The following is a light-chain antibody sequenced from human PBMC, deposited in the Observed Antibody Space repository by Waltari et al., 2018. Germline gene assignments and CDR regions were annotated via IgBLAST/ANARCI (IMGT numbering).Light chain of an antibody. CDR2: VNSDGSH. Sequence: QLVLTQSPSASASLGSSVKLTCTLSSGHSSNIIAWHQQQPEKGPRYLMKVNSDGSHSKGDEIPDRFSGSSSGAKRYLTSSSLQSEDEADYNCQTGGHGTWVFGGGTKLTVL. J-gene: IGLJ3*02. CDR1: SGHSSNI. V-gene: IGLV4-69*01. CDR3: QTGGHGTWV.